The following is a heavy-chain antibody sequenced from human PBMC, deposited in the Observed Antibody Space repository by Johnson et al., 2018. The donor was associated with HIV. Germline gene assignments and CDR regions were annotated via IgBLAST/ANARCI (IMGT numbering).Heavy chain of an antibody. CDR1: GFTVSSNY. D-gene: IGHD2-15*01. J-gene: IGHJ3*02. CDR2: IYSGGST. Sequence: VQLVESGGGLVQPGGSLRLSCAASGFTVSSNYMSWVRQAPGKGLEWVSVIYSGGSTYYADSVKGRCTISRDNSKNTLYLQMNNLRVEDTAMFFCARGRLLDAFDIWGQGTMVTVSS. V-gene: IGHV3-66*01. CDR3: ARGRLLDAFDI.